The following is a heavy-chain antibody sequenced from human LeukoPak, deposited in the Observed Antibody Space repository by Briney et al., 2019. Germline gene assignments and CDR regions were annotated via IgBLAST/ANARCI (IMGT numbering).Heavy chain of an antibody. CDR3: ARDKEGYITIFGVAPLDH. V-gene: IGHV3-30*19. Sequence: GGSLRLSCAASGFTFSSYGMHWVRQAPGKGLEWVAVISYDGSNKYYADSVKGRFTISRDNSKNTLYLQMNSLRAEDTAVYYCARDKEGYITIFGVAPLDHWGQGTLVTVSS. CDR1: GFTFSSYG. D-gene: IGHD3-3*01. J-gene: IGHJ4*02. CDR2: ISYDGSNK.